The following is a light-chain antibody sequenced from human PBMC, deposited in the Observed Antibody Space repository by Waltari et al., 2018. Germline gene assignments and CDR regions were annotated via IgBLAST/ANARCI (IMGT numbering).Light chain of an antibody. Sequence: YQLLPGTAPKLRIYWNINRPARFPDRFSGSKSGTSASLAITGLQAEDEADYYCQSYDSSLSDSVVGGGTKLTVL. CDR2: WNI. CDR3: QSYDSSLSDSV. V-gene: IGLV1-40*01. J-gene: IGLJ2*01.